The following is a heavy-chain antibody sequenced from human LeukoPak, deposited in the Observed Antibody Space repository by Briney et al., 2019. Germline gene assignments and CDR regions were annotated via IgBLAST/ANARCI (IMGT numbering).Heavy chain of an antibody. Sequence: SETLSLTCTVSGGSINSYYWSWIRQPPGKGLEWIGYIFYTGSTYYNPSLKSRVTISVDTSKNQFSLKLSSVTAADTAVYYCASLYQAYYFDYWGQGTLVTVSS. J-gene: IGHJ4*02. V-gene: IGHV4-30-4*01. CDR1: GGSINSYY. CDR3: ASLYQAYYFDY. CDR2: IFYTGST. D-gene: IGHD2-21*01.